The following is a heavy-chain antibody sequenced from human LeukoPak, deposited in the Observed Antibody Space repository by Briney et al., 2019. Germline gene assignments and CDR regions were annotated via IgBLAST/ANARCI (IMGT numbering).Heavy chain of an antibody. CDR1: GFTFSSYA. V-gene: IGHV3-23*01. Sequence: QPGGSLRLSCAASGFTFSSYAMSWVRQAPGKGLEWVSAISGSGGSTYYADSVKGRFTISRDNSKYTLYLQMNSLRAEDTAVYYCAKVLTFDYAGNWFDPWGQGTLVTVSS. CDR2: ISGSGGST. CDR3: AKVLTFDYAGNWFDP. J-gene: IGHJ5*02. D-gene: IGHD3-9*01.